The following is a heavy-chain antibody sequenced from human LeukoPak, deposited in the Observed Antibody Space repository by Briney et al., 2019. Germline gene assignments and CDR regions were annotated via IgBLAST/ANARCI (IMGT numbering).Heavy chain of an antibody. J-gene: IGHJ4*02. CDR3: ARGPEWELYFDY. CDR1: GYTFTSYD. Sequence: ASVKVSCKASGYTFTSYDINWVRQATGQGLEWMRWMNPNSGNTGYAQKFQGRVTITRNTSISTAYMELSSLRSEDTAVYYCARGPEWELYFDYWGQGTLVTVSS. CDR2: MNPNSGNT. D-gene: IGHD1-26*01. V-gene: IGHV1-8*03.